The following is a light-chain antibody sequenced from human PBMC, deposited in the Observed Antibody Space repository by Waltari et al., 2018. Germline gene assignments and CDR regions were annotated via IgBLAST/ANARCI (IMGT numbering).Light chain of an antibody. V-gene: IGLV2-14*01. Sequence: QSALTQPASVSGSPGQSITISCTGTRSDVGAYNYVSWYQQHPGKAPKLVIYEVTNRPSGVSNRFSGSKSANTASLTISGLQAEDEAYYYCTSYTRTSTVIFGGGTRVTVL. CDR2: EVT. J-gene: IGLJ2*01. CDR3: TSYTRTSTVI. CDR1: RSDVGAYNY.